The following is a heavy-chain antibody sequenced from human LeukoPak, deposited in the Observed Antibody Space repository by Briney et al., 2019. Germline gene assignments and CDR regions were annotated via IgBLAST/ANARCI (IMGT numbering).Heavy chain of an antibody. Sequence: GGSLRLSCAASGFTFSSYSMNWVRQAPGKGLEWVSSISSSSSYIYYADSVKGRFTISRDNSKNTLYLQMNSLRAEDTAVYYCAKDVEASSSWYRGDWFDPWGQGTLVTVSS. CDR2: ISSSSSYI. CDR3: AKDVEASSSWYRGDWFDP. V-gene: IGHV3-21*04. D-gene: IGHD6-13*01. CDR1: GFTFSSYS. J-gene: IGHJ5*02.